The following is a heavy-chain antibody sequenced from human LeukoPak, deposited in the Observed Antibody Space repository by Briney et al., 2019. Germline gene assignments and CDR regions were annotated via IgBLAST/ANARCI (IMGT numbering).Heavy chain of an antibody. CDR2: ISAYNDNT. V-gene: IGHV1-18*04. J-gene: IGHJ4*02. Sequence: ASVKVSCKASGYTFIGYYMHWVRQAPGQGLEWMGWISAYNDNTNYAQKLQGRVTMTTDTSTSTAYMELWSLRSDDTAVYYCARDYGDYGYYFDCWGQGTLATVSS. CDR1: GYTFIGYY. CDR3: ARDYGDYGYYFDC. D-gene: IGHD4-17*01.